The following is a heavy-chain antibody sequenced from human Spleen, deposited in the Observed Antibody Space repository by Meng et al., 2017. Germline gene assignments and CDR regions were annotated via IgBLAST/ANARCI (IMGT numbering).Heavy chain of an antibody. J-gene: IGHJ4*02. D-gene: IGHD3-16*01. CDR1: GFTVYSNS. V-gene: IGHV3-66*01. CDR2: IYSGGTT. Sequence: EVLLVESGGALVQPGGSLRLSCVVSGFTVYSNSMSWVRQAPGKGLEGVSIIYSGGTTSYADSVKGRFTISRDNSNHTLYLQMDSLRAEDTAVYYCASGGHYFGSWGQGSLVTVSS. CDR3: ASGGHYFGS.